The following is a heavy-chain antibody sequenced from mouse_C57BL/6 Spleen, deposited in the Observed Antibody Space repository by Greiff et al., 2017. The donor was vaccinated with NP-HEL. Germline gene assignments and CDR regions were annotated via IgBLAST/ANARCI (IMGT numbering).Heavy chain of an antibody. CDR2: IYPRDGST. J-gene: IGHJ1*03. CDR3: ARSGTTVGWYFDV. V-gene: IGHV1-85*01. D-gene: IGHD1-1*01. CDR1: GYTFTSYD. Sequence: VQLQQSGPELVKPGASVKLSCKASGYTFTSYDINWVKQRPGQGLEWIGWIYPRDGSTKYNEKFKGKATLTVDTSSSTAYMELHSLTSEDSAVYFCARSGTTVGWYFDVWGTGTTVTVSS.